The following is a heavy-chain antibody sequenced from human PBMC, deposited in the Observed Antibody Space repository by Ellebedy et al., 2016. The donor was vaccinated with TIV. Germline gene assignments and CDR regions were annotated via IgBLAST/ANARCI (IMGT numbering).Heavy chain of an antibody. CDR1: GYTFTSYY. Sequence: ASVKVSCKASGYTFTSYYMHWVREAPGQGLEWMGIINPSGGSTSYAQKFQGRVTMTRDTSTSTLYMELRSLRSDDTAVYYCARGHRFDAFDIWGQGTMVTVSS. J-gene: IGHJ3*02. CDR3: ARGHRFDAFDI. CDR2: INPSGGST. V-gene: IGHV1-46*01.